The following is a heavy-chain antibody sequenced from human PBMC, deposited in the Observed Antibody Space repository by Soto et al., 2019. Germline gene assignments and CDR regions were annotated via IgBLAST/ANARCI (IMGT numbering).Heavy chain of an antibody. V-gene: IGHV4-4*02. J-gene: IGHJ6*02. CDR2: VYHSGST. CDR1: GGSISSSNW. CDR3: AKYYDFWSGYYVVYGMDV. D-gene: IGHD3-3*01. Sequence: PSETLSLTCAVSGGSISSSNWWSWVRQPPGKGLEWIGEVYHSGSTNYNPSLKSRVSISVDKSKNQFSLKLSSVTAADTAVYYCAKYYDFWSGYYVVYGMDVWGQGTTVTVSS.